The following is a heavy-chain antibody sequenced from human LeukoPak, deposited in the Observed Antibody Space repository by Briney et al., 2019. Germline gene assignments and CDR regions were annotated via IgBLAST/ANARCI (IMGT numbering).Heavy chain of an antibody. J-gene: IGHJ4*01. CDR3: ARGLGPMSPSLDY. CDR1: GESFSYNY. CDR2: INHSGRV. D-gene: IGHD3-22*01. V-gene: IGHV4-34*01. Sequence: SDTLSLTCAVSGESFSYNYWTWVRQPPGKGREWIGDINHSGRVNYRPSLKTRVTISADTSKSQFSLKLNAVTAADTAVYYCARGLGPMSPSLDYWGQGSLVTVSS.